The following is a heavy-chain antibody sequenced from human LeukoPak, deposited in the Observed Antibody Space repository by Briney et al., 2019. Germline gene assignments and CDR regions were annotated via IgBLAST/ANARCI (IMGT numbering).Heavy chain of an antibody. D-gene: IGHD2-2*01. J-gene: IGHJ4*02. CDR3: AKGVVVAPDVTPFDY. CDR2: IKEDGSDK. Sequence: GGSLRLSCAASGFIFSSYWMAWVRQAPGKGLEWVANIKEDGSDKNYVESLKGRFTISRDNAKNSLYLQMDSLRAEDTAVYYCAKGVVVAPDVTPFDYWGQGTLVTVSS. V-gene: IGHV3-7*01. CDR1: GFIFSSYW.